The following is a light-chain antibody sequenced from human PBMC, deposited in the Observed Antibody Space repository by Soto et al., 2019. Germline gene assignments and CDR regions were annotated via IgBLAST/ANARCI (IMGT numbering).Light chain of an antibody. CDR3: QQYNNWPQT. CDR2: GAS. Sequence: EIVMTQSPVTLSVSPGERATLSCRSSQRVSSKLAWYQQKPGQAPRLLIYGASTRATGIPARFSGSGSGTEFTLSISSLQSEDFAVYYCQQYNNWPQTFGLWTKLEIK. V-gene: IGKV3-15*01. CDR1: QRVSSK. J-gene: IGKJ2*01.